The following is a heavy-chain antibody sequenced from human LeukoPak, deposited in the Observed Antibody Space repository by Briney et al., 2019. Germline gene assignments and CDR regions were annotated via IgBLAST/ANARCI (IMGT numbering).Heavy chain of an antibody. J-gene: IGHJ4*02. CDR3: ARRPSRLSHQFDY. CDR1: GYTFTSYY. Sequence: ASVKVSCKAFGYTFTSYYMHWVRQAPGQGLEWMGWINPNSGGTNYAQKFQGRVTMTRDTSISTAYMELSRLRSDDTAVYYCARRPSRLSHQFDYWGQGTLVTVSS. CDR2: INPNSGGT. V-gene: IGHV1-2*02. D-gene: IGHD2/OR15-2a*01.